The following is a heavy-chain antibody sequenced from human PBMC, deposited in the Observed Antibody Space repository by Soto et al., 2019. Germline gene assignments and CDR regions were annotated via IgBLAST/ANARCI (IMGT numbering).Heavy chain of an antibody. CDR2: VNTYNGNP. CDR1: GYTFTNYA. J-gene: IGHJ4*02. D-gene: IGHD6-13*01. CDR3: ARDSQYSASWQRFDS. V-gene: IGHV1-18*01. Sequence: QVQLVQSGVEVKKPGASVNVSCTASGYTFTNYAISWVRQAPGRGLEWMGWVNTYNGNPNYAQIFQGRITMTTDTSTGTAYVELRSLKSDDAAVYYCARDSQYSASWQRFDSWGQGTLVTVSS.